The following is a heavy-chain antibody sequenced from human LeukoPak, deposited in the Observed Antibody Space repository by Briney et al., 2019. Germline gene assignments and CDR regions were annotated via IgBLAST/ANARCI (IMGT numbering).Heavy chain of an antibody. D-gene: IGHD1-14*01. CDR2: MNPNSGNT. CDR1: GYTFTGYH. CDR3: ARGRTESDY. J-gene: IGHJ4*02. V-gene: IGHV1-8*01. Sequence: ASVKVSCKASGYTFTGYHIHWVRQAPGQGLEWMGWMNPNSGNTGYAQKFQGRVTITRNTSISTAYMELSSLRSEDTAVYYCARGRTESDYWXQGTLVTVSX.